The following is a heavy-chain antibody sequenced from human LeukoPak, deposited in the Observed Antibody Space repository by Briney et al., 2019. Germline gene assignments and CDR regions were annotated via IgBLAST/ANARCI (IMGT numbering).Heavy chain of an antibody. D-gene: IGHD1-26*01. CDR1: GFTFDDYA. CDR2: ISWNSGSI. CDR3: AKESEYVGAVDY. J-gene: IGHJ4*02. Sequence: GRSLRLSCAASGFTFDDYAMHWVRQAPGKGLEWVSGISWNSGSIGYADSVKGRFTISRDNAKNPLYLQMNSLRAEDTALYYGAKESEYVGAVDYWGQGTLVTVSS. V-gene: IGHV3-9*01.